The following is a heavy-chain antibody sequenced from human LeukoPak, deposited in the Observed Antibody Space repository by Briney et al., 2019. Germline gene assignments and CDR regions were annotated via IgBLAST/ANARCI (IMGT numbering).Heavy chain of an antibody. CDR2: IIPIFGTA. Sequence: GASVKVSCKASGGTFSSYAISWVRQAPGQGLEWMGGIIPIFGTANYAQKFQGRVTITTDESTSTAYIELSSLRSEDTAVYYCASCKIPRYYDSSGYSYYFDYWGQGTLVTVSS. CDR1: GGTFSSYA. V-gene: IGHV1-69*05. J-gene: IGHJ4*02. D-gene: IGHD3-22*01. CDR3: ASCKIPRYYDSSGYSYYFDY.